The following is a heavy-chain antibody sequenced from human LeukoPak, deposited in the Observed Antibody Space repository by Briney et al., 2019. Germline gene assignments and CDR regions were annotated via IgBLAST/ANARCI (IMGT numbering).Heavy chain of an antibody. CDR3: AKDRNIAVAHYYFDY. Sequence: GGSLRLSCAASGFTFSSYGMHWVRQAPGKGLEWVAVISYDGSNKYYADSVKGRFTISRDNSKNTLYLQMNSLRAEDTAVYYCAKDRNIAVAHYYFDYWGQGTLVTVSS. J-gene: IGHJ4*02. V-gene: IGHV3-30*18. CDR2: ISYDGSNK. CDR1: GFTFSSYG. D-gene: IGHD6-19*01.